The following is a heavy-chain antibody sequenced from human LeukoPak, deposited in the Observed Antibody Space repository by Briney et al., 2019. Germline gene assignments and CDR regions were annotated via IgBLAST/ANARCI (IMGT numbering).Heavy chain of an antibody. V-gene: IGHV1-46*01. D-gene: IGHD3-3*02. J-gene: IGHJ4*02. Sequence: ASVKVSCKASGYTFTGYYMHWVRQAPGQGLEWMGIINPSGGSTSYAQKFRGRVTMTRDMSTSTVYMELSSLRSEDTAVYYCAREGLDHFFDYWGQGTLVTASS. CDR2: INPSGGST. CDR1: GYTFTGYY. CDR3: AREGLDHFFDY.